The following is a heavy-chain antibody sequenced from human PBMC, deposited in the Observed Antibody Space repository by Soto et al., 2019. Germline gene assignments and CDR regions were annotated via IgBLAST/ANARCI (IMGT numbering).Heavy chain of an antibody. CDR3: AKETYYYYGMDV. CDR2: IIDSGGYT. J-gene: IGHJ6*02. V-gene: IGHV3-23*01. CDR1: GFTFSSST. Sequence: PGGSLRFSCAASGFTFSSSTMNWVRQAPGKGLEWVSAIIDSGGYTYYADSVKGRFTISRDNSKNTLYLQMNSLRAEDTALYYCAKETYYYYGMDVWGQGTTVTVSS.